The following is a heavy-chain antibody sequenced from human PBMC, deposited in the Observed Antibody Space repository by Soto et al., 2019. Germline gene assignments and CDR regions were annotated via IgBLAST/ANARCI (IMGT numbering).Heavy chain of an antibody. CDR3: ARVGGYYGDYPNFDY. V-gene: IGHV4-59*01. CDR2: IHYTGTT. J-gene: IGHJ4*02. Sequence: SETLSLTCTISGGSINGYYWSWIRQPPGKGLEWIGYIHYTGTTKYNPSRESRVTISVDMSKNQFSLKLSSVTAADTAVYYCARVGGYYGDYPNFDYWGQGTLVTAPQ. D-gene: IGHD4-17*01. CDR1: GGSINGYY.